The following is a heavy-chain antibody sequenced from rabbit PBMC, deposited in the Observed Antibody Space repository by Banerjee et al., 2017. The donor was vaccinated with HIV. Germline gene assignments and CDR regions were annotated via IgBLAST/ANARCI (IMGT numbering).Heavy chain of an antibody. V-gene: IGHV1S45*01. D-gene: IGHD6-1*01. Sequence: EESGGDLVQPEGSLTLTCTASGFDFSSSYWPCWVRQAPGKGLEWIACIYVGSGVTYYASWAKGRFTISKTSSTTVTLQMTSLTAADAATYFCERRIYSDGYIDLWGPGTLVTVS. J-gene: IGHJ4*01. CDR2: IYVGSGVT. CDR1: GFDFSSSYW. CDR3: ERRIYSDGYIDL.